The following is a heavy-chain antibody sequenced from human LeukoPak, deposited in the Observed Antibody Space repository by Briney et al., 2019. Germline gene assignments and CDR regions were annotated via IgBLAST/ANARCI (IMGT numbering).Heavy chain of an antibody. J-gene: IGHJ4*02. V-gene: IGHV4-59*01. CDR1: GGSINSYY. Sequence: SETLSVTCTVSGGSINSYYWSWIRQPRGKGLEWIGYVSYSGSTSYNPSLESRVTISEDTSKNQFSLKLGSVTAADTAVYYCARALGDYDTAFDYWGQGTLVTVSS. CDR3: ARALGDYDTAFDY. D-gene: IGHD4-17*01. CDR2: VSYSGST.